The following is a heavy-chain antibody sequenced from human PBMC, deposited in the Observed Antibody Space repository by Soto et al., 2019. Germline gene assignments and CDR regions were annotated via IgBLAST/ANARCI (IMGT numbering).Heavy chain of an antibody. CDR2: IIPIFGTA. Sequence: SVKVSCKASGGTFSSYAISWVRQAPGQGLEWMGGIIPIFGTANYAQKFQGRVTITADESTSTAYMELSSLRSEDTAVYYCERDFTGAHYYYYGMDVWGQGTTVTVSS. CDR3: ERDFTGAHYYYYGMDV. J-gene: IGHJ6*02. CDR1: GGTFSSYA. D-gene: IGHD3-9*01. V-gene: IGHV1-69*13.